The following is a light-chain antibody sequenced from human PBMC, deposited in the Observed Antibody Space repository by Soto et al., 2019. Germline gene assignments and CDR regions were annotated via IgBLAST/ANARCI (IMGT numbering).Light chain of an antibody. J-gene: IGKJ5*01. CDR3: QQTYAIPIT. V-gene: IGKV1-39*01. CDR1: HPIRNY. Sequence: DIPMTQSPSSLSASVGDRVTITCRASHPIRNYLNWYQHRPGKAPKLXIYGASTLQSGVPSRFSGSESGTDFTLTITSLQPEDCATDYCQQTYAIPITFGQGTRLEIK. CDR2: GAS.